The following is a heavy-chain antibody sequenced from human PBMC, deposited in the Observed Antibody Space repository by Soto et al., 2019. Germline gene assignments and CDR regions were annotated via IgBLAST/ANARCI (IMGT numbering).Heavy chain of an antibody. V-gene: IGHV1-18*01. J-gene: IGHJ4*02. CDR3: ERGGTPIDY. D-gene: IGHD3-16*01. Sequence: WVRQAPGQGLEWMGWISAYNGNTNYAQKFQGRVTMTTDTSTSTAYMEVRSLRVDDTAVYYCERGGTPIDYWGQGTLVTFSS. CDR2: ISAYNGNT.